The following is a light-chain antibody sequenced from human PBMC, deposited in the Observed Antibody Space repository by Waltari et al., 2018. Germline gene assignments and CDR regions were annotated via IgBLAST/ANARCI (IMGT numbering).Light chain of an antibody. Sequence: EIVLTQSPATLSLSPGERATLSCRASQSISTYLAWYQQRPGQAPRLLIYDASNRASGLPARFSGSGSGTDFTLTISSLEPEDFAVYYCQQRSDWPLAFGGGTKVEI. CDR1: QSISTY. J-gene: IGKJ4*01. CDR3: QQRSDWPLA. CDR2: DAS. V-gene: IGKV3-11*01.